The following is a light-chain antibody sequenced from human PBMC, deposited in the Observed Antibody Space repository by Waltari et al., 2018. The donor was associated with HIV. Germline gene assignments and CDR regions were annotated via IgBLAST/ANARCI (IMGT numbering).Light chain of an antibody. CDR3: MQSTQFPFT. V-gene: IGKV2D-29*01. J-gene: IGKJ4*01. CDR2: EVS. CDR1: TSLLHSDSKTY. Sequence: DIVLTQTPHSLSVVPGQPASMSCKSTTSLLHSDSKTYLYWFLQRPGQPPELLIYEVSNSFSGGQDSFSAYGQGTDFTLMVGRVEPEDGGTYYCMQSTQFPFTFGGGTGVETK.